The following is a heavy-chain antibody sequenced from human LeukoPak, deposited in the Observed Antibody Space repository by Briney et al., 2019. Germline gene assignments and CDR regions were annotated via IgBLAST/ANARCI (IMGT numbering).Heavy chain of an antibody. CDR1: GGSISSYY. D-gene: IGHD6-6*01. CDR2: INHSGST. CDR3: ARRGSNSSSYHYYYYMDV. V-gene: IGHV4-34*01. J-gene: IGHJ6*03. Sequence: SETLSLTCTVSGGSISSYYWSWIRQPPGKGLEWIGEINHSGSTNYNPSLKSRVTISVDTSKNQFSLKLSSVTAADTAVYYCARRGSNSSSYHYYYYMDVWGKGTTVTVSS.